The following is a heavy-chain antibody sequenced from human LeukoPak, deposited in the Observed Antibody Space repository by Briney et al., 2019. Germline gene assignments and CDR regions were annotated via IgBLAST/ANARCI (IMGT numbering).Heavy chain of an antibody. D-gene: IGHD6-6*01. V-gene: IGHV4-39*01. CDR1: GGSISSSSYY. CDR2: IYYSGST. J-gene: IGHJ4*02. Sequence: SETLSLTCTVSGGSISSSSYYWGWIRQPPGKGLEWIGSIYYSGSTYYNPSLKSRVTISVDTSKNQFSLKLSSVTAADPAVYYCARRLAARAYFDYWGQGTLVTVSS. CDR3: ARRLAARAYFDY.